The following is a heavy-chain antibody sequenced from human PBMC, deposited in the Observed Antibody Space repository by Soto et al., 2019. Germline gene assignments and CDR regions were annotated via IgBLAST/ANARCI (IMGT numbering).Heavy chain of an antibody. Sequence: EVQLLESGGGSVQPGGSLRLSCVGSGFTFINYAMNWVRQTPGKGLEWVSTISGGGDRAFDADTVKGRFTISRDNSKNTVNLQMNSLRADDTAVYYCARKVLGSTSRPDWWYFDLWGHGTLVTVSS. CDR1: GFTFINYA. V-gene: IGHV3-23*01. CDR3: ARKVLGSTSRPDWWYFDL. D-gene: IGHD2-2*01. CDR2: ISGGGDRA. J-gene: IGHJ2*01.